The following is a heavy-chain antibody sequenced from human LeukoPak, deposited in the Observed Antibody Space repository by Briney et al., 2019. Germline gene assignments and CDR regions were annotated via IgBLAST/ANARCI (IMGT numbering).Heavy chain of an antibody. J-gene: IGHJ6*04. CDR2: IIPIFGTA. D-gene: IGHD3-10*01. V-gene: IGHV1-69*13. Sequence: SVKVSCKASGGTFSSYAISWVRQAPGQGLEWMGGIIPIFGTANYAQKFQGRVTITADESTSTAYMELGSLRSEDTAVYYCARHLWYYGSETYYYGMDVWGKGTTVTVSS. CDR3: ARHLWYYGSETYYYGMDV. CDR1: GGTFSSYA.